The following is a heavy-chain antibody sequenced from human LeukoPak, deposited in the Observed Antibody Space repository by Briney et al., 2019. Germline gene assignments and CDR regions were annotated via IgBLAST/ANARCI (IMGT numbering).Heavy chain of an antibody. CDR3: ALYYYDSSGYYSNDAFDI. V-gene: IGHV1-69*13. Sequence: SVKVSCKASGGTFISYVITWVRQAPGQGLEWMGGIIPIFGRADYAQKFQGRVMITADESTGTAYMELSSLRSEDTAVYYCALYYYDSSGYYSNDAFDIWGQGTMVTVSS. D-gene: IGHD3-22*01. CDR1: GGTFISYV. J-gene: IGHJ3*02. CDR2: IIPIFGRA.